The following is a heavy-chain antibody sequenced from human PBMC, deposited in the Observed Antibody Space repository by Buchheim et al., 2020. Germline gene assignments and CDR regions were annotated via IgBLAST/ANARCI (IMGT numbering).Heavy chain of an antibody. Sequence: VESGGDMVQPGGSLRLSCAASGFIVSRNYMNWVRQAPGKGLEWVSIIYGGGTTYYADSVKGRFTISRDDSRNTVYLQMRSLRVDDTAVYYCARVGNPHYYDSSGYLGVHDYWGQGTL. CDR1: GFIVSRNY. V-gene: IGHV3-66*01. J-gene: IGHJ4*02. CDR2: IYGGGTT. D-gene: IGHD3-22*01. CDR3: ARVGNPHYYDSSGYLGVHDY.